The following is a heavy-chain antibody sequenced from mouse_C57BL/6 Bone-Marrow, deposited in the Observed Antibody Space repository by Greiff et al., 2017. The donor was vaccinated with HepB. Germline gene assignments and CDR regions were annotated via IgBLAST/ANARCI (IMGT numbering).Heavy chain of an antibody. CDR1: GYTFTSYW. CDR3: ARGVTRRFAY. D-gene: IGHD2-3*01. Sequence: QVQLQQPGAELVKPGASVKLSCKASGYTFTSYWMQWVKQRPGQGLEWIGEIDPSDSYTNYNQKFKGKATLTVDTSSSTAYMQLSSLTSEDSAVYYCARGVTRRFAYWGQGTLVTVSA. V-gene: IGHV1-50*01. J-gene: IGHJ3*01. CDR2: IDPSDSYT.